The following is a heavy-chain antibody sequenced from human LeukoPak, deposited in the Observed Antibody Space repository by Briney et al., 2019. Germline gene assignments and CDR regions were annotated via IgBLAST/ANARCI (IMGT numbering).Heavy chain of an antibody. CDR1: GGSISSYY. J-gene: IGHJ6*03. CDR2: IYYSGST. D-gene: IGHD6-19*01. CDR3: ARVGQWLVPGYMDV. V-gene: IGHV4-59*01. Sequence: SETLSLTCTVSGGSISSYYWSWIRQPPGKGLEWIGYIYYSGSTNYNPSLKSRVTISVDTSKNQFSLKLSSVTAAGTAVYYCARVGQWLVPGYMDVWGKGTTVTVSS.